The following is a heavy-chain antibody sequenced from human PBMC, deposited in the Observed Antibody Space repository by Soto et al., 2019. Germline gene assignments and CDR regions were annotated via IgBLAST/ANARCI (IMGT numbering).Heavy chain of an antibody. J-gene: IGHJ4*02. D-gene: IGHD3-3*01. Sequence: EVQLVESGGGLVQPGGSLRLSCVASRFTFSSYWMSWVRQAPGKGPEWVANIKQDGSEKYYVGSVKGRFTISRDNAKNSLYLQMNNLRAEDTAVYYCARGTLWNGYQFFDYWGQGTLVTVSS. CDR2: IKQDGSEK. CDR1: RFTFSSYW. V-gene: IGHV3-7*01. CDR3: ARGTLWNGYQFFDY.